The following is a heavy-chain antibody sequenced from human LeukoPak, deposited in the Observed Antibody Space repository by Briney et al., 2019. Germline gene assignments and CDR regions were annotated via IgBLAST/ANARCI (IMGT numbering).Heavy chain of an antibody. CDR2: IRYDGSNK. Sequence: GGSLRLSCAASRFTFSSYGMHWVRQAPGKGPEWVAFIRYDGSNKYYADSVKGRFTISRDNSKNTLYLQMNSLRAEDTAVYYCAKGVGGSPRPDAFGIWGQSTMVTVSS. CDR1: RFTFSSYG. CDR3: AKGVGGSPRPDAFGI. D-gene: IGHD1-26*01. V-gene: IGHV3-30*02. J-gene: IGHJ3*02.